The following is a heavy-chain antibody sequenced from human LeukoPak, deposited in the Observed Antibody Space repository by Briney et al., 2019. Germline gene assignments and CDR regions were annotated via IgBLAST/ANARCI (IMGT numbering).Heavy chain of an antibody. V-gene: IGHV3-21*01. D-gene: IGHD3-22*01. CDR3: ARVAGDSSGYYYGY. Sequence: GGSLRLSCAASGFTFSSYSMNWVRQAPGKGLEWVSSISSSSSYIYYADSVKGRFTISRDNAKNSLYLQMSSLRAEDTAVYYCARVAGDSSGYYYGYWGQGTLVTVSS. CDR1: GFTFSSYS. J-gene: IGHJ4*02. CDR2: ISSSSSYI.